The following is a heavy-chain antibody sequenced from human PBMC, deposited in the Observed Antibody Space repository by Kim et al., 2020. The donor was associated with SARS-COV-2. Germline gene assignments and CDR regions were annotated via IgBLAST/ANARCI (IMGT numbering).Heavy chain of an antibody. D-gene: IGHD3-22*01. CDR3: ARDDRVVITTNYGMDV. V-gene: IGHV3-7*01. CDR1: GFTFSSYW. CDR2: IKQDGSEK. Sequence: GGSLRLSCAASGFTFSSYWMSWVRQAPGKGLEWVANIKQDGSEKYYVDSVKGRFTISRDNAKNSLYLQMNSLRAEDTAVYYCARDDRVVITTNYGMDVWGQGTTVTVSS. J-gene: IGHJ6*02.